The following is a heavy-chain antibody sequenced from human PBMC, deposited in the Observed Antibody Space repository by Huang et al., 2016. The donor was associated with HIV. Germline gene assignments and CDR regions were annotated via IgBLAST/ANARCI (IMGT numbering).Heavy chain of an antibody. J-gene: IGHJ4*02. V-gene: IGHV3-74*01. CDR3: ARDGVMLDY. D-gene: IGHD3-16*01. CDR1: GFTFSSYW. Sequence: EVQLVESGGGLVQPGGSLRLSCAASGFTFSSYWMHWVRQSPGKGVVWVSRRNSEGSSTRDADAVKGRVTISRDNAKNTLYLQMNSLRAEDTAVYYCARDGVMLDYWGQGTLVTVSS. CDR2: RNSEGSST.